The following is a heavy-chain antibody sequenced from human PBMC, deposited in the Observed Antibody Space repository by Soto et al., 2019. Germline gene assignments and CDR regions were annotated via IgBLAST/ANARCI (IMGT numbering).Heavy chain of an antibody. CDR1: GGSFSGYY. J-gene: IGHJ5*02. V-gene: IGHV4-34*01. CDR3: ARDWVAEAATPPNWLDP. Sequence: PSETLSLTCAVYGGSFSGYYWSWIRQPPGKGLEWIGEINHSGSTNYNPSLKSRVTISVDTSKNQFSLKLTSVTAADTAVYYCARDWVAEAATPPNWLDPWGQGTLVTVSS. D-gene: IGHD2-15*01. CDR2: INHSGST.